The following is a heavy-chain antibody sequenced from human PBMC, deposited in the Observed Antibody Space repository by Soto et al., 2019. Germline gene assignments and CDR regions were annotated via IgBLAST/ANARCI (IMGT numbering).Heavy chain of an antibody. CDR3: ARDSPITMVGPVQNWFDP. D-gene: IGHD3-10*01. CDR2: IYYSGST. CDR1: GGSISSGGYY. V-gene: IGHV4-31*03. J-gene: IGHJ5*02. Sequence: SETLSLTCTVSGGSISSGGYYWSWIRQHPGKGLEWIGYIYYSGSTYYNPSLKSRVTISVDTSKNQFSLKLSSVTAADTAIYYCARDSPITMVGPVQNWFDPRGQRTPVTVSS.